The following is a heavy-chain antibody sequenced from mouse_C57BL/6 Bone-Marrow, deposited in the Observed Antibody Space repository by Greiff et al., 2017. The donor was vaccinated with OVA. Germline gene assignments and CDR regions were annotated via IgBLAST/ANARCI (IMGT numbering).Heavy chain of an antibody. D-gene: IGHD2-14*01. CDR2: IRRKSNNYAT. J-gene: IGHJ2*01. CDR3: VGREVLDY. Sequence: EVQLVESGGGLVQPKGSLKLSCAASGFSFTTYSMTWVRQAPGKGLEWVARIRRKSNNYATSYAVSVKDRVTISRDDSESMLYLQMNNVKTEDTAVYYCVGREVLDYWGQGTTLTVSS. V-gene: IGHV10-1*01. CDR1: GFSFTTYS.